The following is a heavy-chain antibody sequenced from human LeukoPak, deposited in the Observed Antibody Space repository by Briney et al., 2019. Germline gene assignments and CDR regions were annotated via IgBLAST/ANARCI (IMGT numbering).Heavy chain of an antibody. J-gene: IGHJ4*02. CDR2: IYYSGST. D-gene: IGHD3-9*01. Sequence: GYIYYSGSTNYNPSLKSRVTISVDTSKNQFSLKLSSVTAADTAVYYCARDDILTGYGLYYWGQGTLVTVSS. CDR3: ARDDILTGYGLYY. V-gene: IGHV4-59*01.